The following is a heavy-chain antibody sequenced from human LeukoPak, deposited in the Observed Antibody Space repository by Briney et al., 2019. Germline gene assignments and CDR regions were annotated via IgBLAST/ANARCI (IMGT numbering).Heavy chain of an antibody. D-gene: IGHD1-26*01. CDR3: ATQRWEKLHGSYYYDGMDV. CDR2: MNPNSGNA. J-gene: IGHJ6*02. CDR1: GYTFTNYD. Sequence: GASVTVSCMASGYTFTNYDINWVRQAAGQGLEGVGWMNPNSGNAGFAQKFKGRITMTGDTTTNTAYLEVFSLTSDDTAIYYLATQRWEKLHGSYYYDGMDVWGQGTTVTVS. V-gene: IGHV1-8*02.